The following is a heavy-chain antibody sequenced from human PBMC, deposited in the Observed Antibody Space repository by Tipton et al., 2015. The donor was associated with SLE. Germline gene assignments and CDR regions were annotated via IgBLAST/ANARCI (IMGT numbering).Heavy chain of an antibody. V-gene: IGHV4-39*07. J-gene: IGHJ2*01. CDR2: ISHSGST. CDR3: ARGYCSGGSCSYWYFDL. D-gene: IGHD2-15*01. CDR1: GGSISSSSYY. Sequence: LRLSCTVSGGSISSSSYYWGWIRQPPGKGLEWIGEISHSGSTNYNPSLKSRVTISVDTSKNQFSLKLSSVTAADTAVYYCARGYCSGGSCSYWYFDLWGRGTLVTVSS.